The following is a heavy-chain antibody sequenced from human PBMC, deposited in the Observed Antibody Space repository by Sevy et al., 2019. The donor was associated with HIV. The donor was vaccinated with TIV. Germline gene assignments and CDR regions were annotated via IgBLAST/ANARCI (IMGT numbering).Heavy chain of an antibody. Sequence: GGSLRLSCAASGFTVSSNYMSWVRQAPGKGLEWVSVIYSCGSTYYADSVKGRFTISRDNSKNTLYLQMNSLRAEDTAVYYCAGVRGKYSGYDFYFQHWGQGTLVTVSS. D-gene: IGHD5-12*01. CDR3: AGVRGKYSGYDFYFQH. CDR1: GFTVSSNY. CDR2: IYSCGST. V-gene: IGHV3-53*01. J-gene: IGHJ1*01.